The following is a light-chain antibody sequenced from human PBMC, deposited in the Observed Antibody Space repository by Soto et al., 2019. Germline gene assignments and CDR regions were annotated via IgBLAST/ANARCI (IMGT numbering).Light chain of an antibody. CDR3: SSYTNSNTRQIV. CDR1: SSDVGGYNY. J-gene: IGLJ1*01. Sequence: QSVLTQPASVSGSPGQSITISCTGTSSDVGGYNYVSWYQQPPGKAPKFMIYDVSNRPSGVSNGFSGSKSGNTASLTISGRQAEDEADYYCSSYTNSNTRQIVFGTGTKLTVL. CDR2: DVS. V-gene: IGLV2-14*01.